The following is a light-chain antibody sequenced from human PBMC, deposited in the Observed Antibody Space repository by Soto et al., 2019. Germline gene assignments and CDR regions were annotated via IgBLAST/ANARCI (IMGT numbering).Light chain of an antibody. CDR1: QSVSHA. Sequence: EVVLTQSPATLSLSPGDRATLSCRASQSVSHALAWYQQKPGQAPRLLIHDASSRATGIPARFSGSGSETDFTLTISSLEPEDFVVYYCQHYVTSLTTFGQGTKVDIK. V-gene: IGKV3-11*01. CDR2: DAS. CDR3: QHYVTSLTT. J-gene: IGKJ1*01.